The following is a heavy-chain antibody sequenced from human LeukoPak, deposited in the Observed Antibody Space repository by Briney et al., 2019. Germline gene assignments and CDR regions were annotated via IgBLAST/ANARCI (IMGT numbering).Heavy chain of an antibody. CDR2: INHSGST. CDR1: GGSFSGYY. D-gene: IGHD3-3*01. V-gene: IGHV4-34*01. J-gene: IGHJ4*02. CDR3: ARGGVVTAFDY. Sequence: PSQTLSLTCAVYGGSFSGYYWSWIRQPPGKGLEWIGEINHSGSTNYNPSLKSRVTISVDTSKNQFSLKLSSVTAADTAVYYCARGGVVTAFDYWGQGTLVTVSS.